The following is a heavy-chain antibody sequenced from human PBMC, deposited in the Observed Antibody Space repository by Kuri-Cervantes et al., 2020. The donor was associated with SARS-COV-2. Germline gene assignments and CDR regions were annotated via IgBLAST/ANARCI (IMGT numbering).Heavy chain of an antibody. J-gene: IGHJ4*02. CDR2: ISSSSSYI. D-gene: IGHD2/OR15-2a*01. CDR3: ARGLNIAQPVDFDY. V-gene: IGHV3-21*01. Sequence: GGSLRLSCAASGFTFSRYGTHWVRQAPGKGLEWVSSISSSSSYIYYADSVKGRFAISRDNAKNSLYLQMNSLRAEDTAVYYCARGLNIAQPVDFDYWGQGTLVTVSS. CDR1: GFTFSRYG.